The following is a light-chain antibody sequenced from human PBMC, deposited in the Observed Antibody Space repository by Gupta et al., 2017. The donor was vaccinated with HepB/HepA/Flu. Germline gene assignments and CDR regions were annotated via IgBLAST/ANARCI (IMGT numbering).Light chain of an antibody. CDR3: AAWDETLNGLV. V-gene: IGLV1-44*01. CDR2: NND. J-gene: IGLJ3*02. Sequence: QSLLTQPPSASGTPAQRVTISCSGRDSNIGSNTVNWYQHLPGTTPKLLIYNNDQRPSGVPDRFSGSKSGTSASLAISGLQSEDEADFYCAAWDETLNGLVFGGGNKLTVL. CDR1: DSNIGSNT.